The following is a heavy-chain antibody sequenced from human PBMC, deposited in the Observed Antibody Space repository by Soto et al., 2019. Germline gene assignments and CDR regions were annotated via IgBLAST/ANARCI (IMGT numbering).Heavy chain of an antibody. Sequence: QVQLVESGGGLVKPGGSLRLSCAASGFTFSDYYMSWIRQAPGKGLEWMAVISYDGSNKYYADSVKGRFTISRDNSKNTLYLQMNSLRAEDTAVYYCARVVPAAMYYYYGMDVWGQGTTVTVSS. CDR2: ISYDGSNK. J-gene: IGHJ6*02. V-gene: IGHV3-30*03. D-gene: IGHD2-2*01. CDR3: ARVVPAAMYYYYGMDV. CDR1: GFTFSDYY.